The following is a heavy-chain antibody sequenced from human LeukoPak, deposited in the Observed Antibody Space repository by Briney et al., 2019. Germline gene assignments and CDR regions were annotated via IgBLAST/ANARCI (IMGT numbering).Heavy chain of an antibody. CDR1: GFTFSSNW. CDR2: INTDGSGT. D-gene: IGHD4-23*01. V-gene: IGHV3-74*01. Sequence: GGSLRLSCAASGFTFSSNWMHWVRQGPGKGLVWVSRINTDGSGTSYADSVKGRFTISRDNSKNTLFLQMNSLRAEDTAEYYCARGDDYGGAWYYFDYWGQGTLVTVSS. CDR3: ARGDDYGGAWYYFDY. J-gene: IGHJ4*02.